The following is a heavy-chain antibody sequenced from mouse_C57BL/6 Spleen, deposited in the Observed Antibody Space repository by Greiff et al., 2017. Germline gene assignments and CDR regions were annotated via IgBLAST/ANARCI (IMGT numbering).Heavy chain of an antibody. D-gene: IGHD1-1*01. CDR2: IYPGDGDT. J-gene: IGHJ4*01. Sequence: VQLQQSGAELVKPGASVKISCKASGYAFRSYWMNWVKQRPGKGLEWIGQIYPGDGDTNYNGKFKGKATLTAAKSSSTAYMQLSSLTSEDSAVYFCETHYCGSSNAMDYWGQGTSVTVPS. CDR3: ETHYCGSSNAMDY. CDR1: GYAFRSYW. V-gene: IGHV1-80*01.